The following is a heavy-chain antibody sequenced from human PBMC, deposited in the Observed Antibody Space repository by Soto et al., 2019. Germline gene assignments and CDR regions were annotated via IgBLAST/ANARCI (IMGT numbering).Heavy chain of an antibody. J-gene: IGHJ4*02. CDR1: GGSISSCY. D-gene: IGHD6-19*01. Sequence: LSLTCTVSGGSISSCYWSWIRQPAGKGLEWIGRIYTSGSTNYNPSLKSRVTMSVDTSKNQFSLKLSSVTAADTAVYYCARGEAVAGATFDYWGQGTLVTVSS. CDR2: IYTSGST. V-gene: IGHV4-4*07. CDR3: ARGEAVAGATFDY.